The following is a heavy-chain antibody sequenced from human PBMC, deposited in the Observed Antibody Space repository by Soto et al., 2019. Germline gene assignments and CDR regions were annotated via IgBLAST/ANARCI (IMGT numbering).Heavy chain of an antibody. CDR2: MNPNSGNT. V-gene: IGHV1-8*01. D-gene: IGHD3-3*01. J-gene: IGHJ6*02. CDR1: GYTFTSYD. CDR3: ASFGIPDRYDFWSGYYPACGMDV. Sequence: ASVKVSCKASGYTFTSYDINWVRQATGQGLEWMGWMNPNSGNTGYAQKFQGRVTMTRNTSISTAYMELSSLRSEDTAVYYCASFGIPDRYDFWSGYYPACGMDVWGQGTTVTAP.